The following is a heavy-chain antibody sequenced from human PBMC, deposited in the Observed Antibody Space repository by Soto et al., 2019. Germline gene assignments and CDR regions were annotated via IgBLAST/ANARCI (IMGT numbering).Heavy chain of an antibody. CDR2: IIPILGIA. Sequence: SGKVSCKASGGTFSSYTISWVRQAPGQGLEWMGRIIPILGIANYAQKFQGRVTITADKSTSTAYMELSSLRSEDTAVYYCARDRCISTSSPISLAFNIGAQGKMVPVSS. CDR1: GGTFSSYT. V-gene: IGHV1-69*04. D-gene: IGHD2-2*01. J-gene: IGHJ3*02. CDR3: ARDRCISTSSPISLAFNI.